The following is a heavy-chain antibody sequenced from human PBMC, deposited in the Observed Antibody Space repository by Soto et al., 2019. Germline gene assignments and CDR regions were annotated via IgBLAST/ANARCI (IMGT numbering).Heavy chain of an antibody. CDR2: INYSGST. V-gene: IGHV4-39*01. CDR1: GGSISSSSYY. J-gene: IGHJ4*02. Sequence: SETLSLTCNVSGGSISSSSYYWGWIRQPPGKGLEWIGSINYSGSTYYNPSLKSRVTISVDTSKNQFSLNLSSVTAADTAVYYCARPQRGSSSWPPHFDYWGQGTLVTVSS. D-gene: IGHD6-13*01. CDR3: ARPQRGSSSWPPHFDY.